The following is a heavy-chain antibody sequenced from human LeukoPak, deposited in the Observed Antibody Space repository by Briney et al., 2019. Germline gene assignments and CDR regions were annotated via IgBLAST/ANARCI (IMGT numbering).Heavy chain of an antibody. J-gene: IGHJ4*02. CDR3: ARASYSIPLDY. D-gene: IGHD6-13*01. V-gene: IGHV1-2*02. Sequence: ASVKVSCKASGYTFTGYYIHWVRQAPGQGLEWMGWIIPNSGATNYPQKFQGRVTMTRDTSISTAYMELSSLRSDDSAFYYCARASYSIPLDYWGQGTLVTVSS. CDR2: IIPNSGAT. CDR1: GYTFTGYY.